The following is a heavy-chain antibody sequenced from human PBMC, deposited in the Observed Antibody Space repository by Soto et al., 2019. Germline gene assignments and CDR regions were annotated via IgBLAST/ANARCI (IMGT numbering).Heavy chain of an antibody. Sequence: EVQLVESGGGLVQPGGSLRLSCAASGFTFSSYAMHWVRPAPGKGLEYVSAISSNGGSTYYANSVKGRFTISRDNSKNTLYLQMGSLRAEDMAVYYCARDRLELLFYMDVWGKGTTVTVSS. D-gene: IGHD1-7*01. V-gene: IGHV3-64*01. CDR2: ISSNGGST. J-gene: IGHJ6*03. CDR3: ARDRLELLFYMDV. CDR1: GFTFSSYA.